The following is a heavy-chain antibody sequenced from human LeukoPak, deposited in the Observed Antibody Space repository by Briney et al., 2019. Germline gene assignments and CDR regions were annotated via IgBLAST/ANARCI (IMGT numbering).Heavy chain of an antibody. CDR2: INHSGST. CDR3: ARGGWWHNWNRLDP. J-gene: IGHJ5*02. D-gene: IGHD1-1*01. CDR1: GGSFSSYY. Sequence: KPSETLSLTCAVYGGSFSSYYWNWIRQPPGKGLEWIGEINHSGSTNYNPSLKSRVSISVDTSKNQVSLKLTSVTAADTAVYFCARGGWWHNWNRLDPWGQGTLVTVSS. V-gene: IGHV4-34*01.